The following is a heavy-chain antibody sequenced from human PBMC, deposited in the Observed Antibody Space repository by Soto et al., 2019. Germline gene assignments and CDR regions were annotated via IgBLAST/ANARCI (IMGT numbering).Heavy chain of an antibody. D-gene: IGHD6-19*01. Sequence: ASVKVSCKASGYTFTSFGISWVRQAPGQGLEWMGWISAYNGNTNYAQKLQGRVTMTTDTSTSTAYMELRSLRSDDTAVYYCARALDYSSGSFGFLGYWGQGTLVTVSS. CDR2: ISAYNGNT. J-gene: IGHJ4*02. CDR3: ARALDYSSGSFGFLGY. V-gene: IGHV1-18*01. CDR1: GYTFTSFG.